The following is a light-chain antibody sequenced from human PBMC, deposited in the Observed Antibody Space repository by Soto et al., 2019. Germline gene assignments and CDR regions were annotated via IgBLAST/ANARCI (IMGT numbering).Light chain of an antibody. J-gene: IGLJ2*01. V-gene: IGLV2-11*01. CDR3: CSYAGDYSLI. Sequence: QSALTQPRSVSGSPGQSVTISCTGTSSDVGGFNYVSWYQHHPGKAPKLIIYDVNERPSGVPDRFSGPKSGNTASLTISGLQAEDDTDYYCCSYAGDYSLIFGGGTKVTVL. CDR2: DVN. CDR1: SSDVGGFNY.